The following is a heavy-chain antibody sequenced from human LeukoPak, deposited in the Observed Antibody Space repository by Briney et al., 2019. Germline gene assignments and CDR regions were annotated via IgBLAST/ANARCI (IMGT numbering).Heavy chain of an antibody. CDR1: GGSISSGGYS. CDR3: ARVAAEADNYYDSSGYYYVDY. D-gene: IGHD3-22*01. CDR2: IYHSGST. V-gene: IGHV4-30-2*01. J-gene: IGHJ4*02. Sequence: PSQTLSLTCAVSGGSISSGGYSWSWIRQPPGKGLEWIGYIYHSGSTYYNPSLKSRVTISVDRSKNQFSLKLSSVTAADTAVYYCARVAAEADNYYDSSGYYYVDYWGQGTLVTVSS.